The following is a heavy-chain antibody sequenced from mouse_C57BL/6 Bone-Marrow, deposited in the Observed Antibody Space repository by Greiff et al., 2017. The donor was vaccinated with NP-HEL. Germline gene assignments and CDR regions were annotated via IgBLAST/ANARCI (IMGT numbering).Heavy chain of an antibody. D-gene: IGHD6-1*01. V-gene: IGHV5-4*01. CDR1: GFTFSSYA. J-gene: IGHJ2*01. CDR3: ARSNQGYYFDY. CDR2: ISDGGSYT. Sequence: EVHLVESGGGLVKPGGSLKLSCAASGFTFSSYAMSWVRQTPEKRLEWVATISDGGSYTYYPDNVKGRFTISRDNAKNNLYLQMSHLKSEDTAMYYCARSNQGYYFDYWGQGTTLTVSS.